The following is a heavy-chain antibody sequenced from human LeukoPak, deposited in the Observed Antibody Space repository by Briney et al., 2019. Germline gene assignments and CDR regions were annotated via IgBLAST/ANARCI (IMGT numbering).Heavy chain of an antibody. Sequence: PSETLSITCAVYGGSFSGYYWSWIRQPPGKGLEWIGEINHSGSTNYNPSLKSRVTISVDTSKNQFSLKLSSVTAADTAVYYCVGKLVRFDILTDTGAGWFDPWGQGTLVTVSS. CDR3: VGKLVRFDILTDTGAGWFDP. CDR2: INHSGST. D-gene: IGHD3-9*01. V-gene: IGHV4-34*01. J-gene: IGHJ5*02. CDR1: GGSFSGYY.